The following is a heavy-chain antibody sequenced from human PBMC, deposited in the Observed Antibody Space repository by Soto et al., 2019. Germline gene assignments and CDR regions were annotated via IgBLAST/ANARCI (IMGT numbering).Heavy chain of an antibody. CDR2: IYYSGST. D-gene: IGHD3-10*01. CDR1: GDSIISGDYY. J-gene: IGHJ4*02. CDR3: ARHNYGSGSTYFDY. Sequence: SETLSLTCTVSGDSIISGDYYWSWIRQTPGKGLEWIGYIYYSGSTNYNPSLKSRVTISVDTSKNQFSLKLNSMTAADTAVYYCARHNYGSGSTYFDYWGQGTLVTVSS. V-gene: IGHV4-30-4*01.